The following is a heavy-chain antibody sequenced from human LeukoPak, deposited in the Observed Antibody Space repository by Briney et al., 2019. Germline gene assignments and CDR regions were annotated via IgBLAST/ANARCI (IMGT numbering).Heavy chain of an antibody. J-gene: IGHJ4*02. Sequence: PGGSLRLSCAASGFTFSSYAMSWVRQAPGKGLEWVSGINWNGGSTGYADSVKGRFTISRDNAKNSLYLQMNSLRAEDTALYHCARADSSGYLDSFDYWGQGTLVTVSS. D-gene: IGHD3-22*01. CDR2: INWNGGST. CDR3: ARADSSGYLDSFDY. CDR1: GFTFSSYA. V-gene: IGHV3-20*01.